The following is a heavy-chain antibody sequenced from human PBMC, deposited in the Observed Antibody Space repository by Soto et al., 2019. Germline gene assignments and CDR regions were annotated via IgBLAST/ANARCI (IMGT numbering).Heavy chain of an antibody. D-gene: IGHD4-17*01. V-gene: IGHV4-30-2*01. CDR1: GGSISSGGYS. CDR3: ARTPPTVTTRTVKHWYFDL. Sequence: QLLESGSGLVQPSQTLSLTCAVSGGSISSGGYSWSWIRQPPGKGLEWIGYIYHGGGTYYNPSLKSRVTMSVARSKNQFSLKLSSVTAADTAVYYCARTPPTVTTRTVKHWYFDLCGRGTLVTVSS. CDR2: IYHGGGT. J-gene: IGHJ2*01.